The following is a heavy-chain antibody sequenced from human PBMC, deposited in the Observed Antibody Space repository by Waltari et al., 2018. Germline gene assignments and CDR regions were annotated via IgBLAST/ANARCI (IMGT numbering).Heavy chain of an antibody. D-gene: IGHD3-22*01. J-gene: IGHJ3*02. CDR2: IKKDGSEE. V-gene: IGHV3-7*01. CDR1: GFTLSSYW. Sequence: EVQLVESGGGLVQPGGSLSLSCAAPGFTLSSYWMGWVRQAPGKGLEWVANIKKDGSEEYYVDSVRGRFTISRDNAKNSLYLQMNSLRPEDTAVYYCARDQWFAFDIWGQGTMVTVSS. CDR3: ARDQWFAFDI.